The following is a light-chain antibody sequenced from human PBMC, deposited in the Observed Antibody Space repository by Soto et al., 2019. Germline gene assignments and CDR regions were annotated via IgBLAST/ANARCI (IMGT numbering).Light chain of an antibody. CDR3: PSSDSSLRGVV. V-gene: IGLV1-40*01. CDR2: GNS. Sequence: QSVLTQPPSVSGAPGQRVTISCTGSSSNIGAGYDVHWYQQLPGTAPKLLIYGNSNRPSGVPDRFSGSKSGTSASLAITGLQAEDSADYSCPSSDSSLRGVVFGGGTKLTGL. CDR1: SSNIGAGYD. J-gene: IGLJ2*01.